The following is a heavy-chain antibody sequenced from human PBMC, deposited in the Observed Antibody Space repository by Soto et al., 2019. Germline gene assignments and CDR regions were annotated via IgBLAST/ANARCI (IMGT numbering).Heavy chain of an antibody. V-gene: IGHV3-23*01. CDR1: GFTFSTYA. Sequence: EVQLLESGGGLVQPGGSLRLSCVASGFTFSTYAMSWVRQAPGKGLEWVSGISGSCVSTYYADAVKGRFTVSRDNSQNTLYLQLNRLRVEDTAVYFCAKDRMITSPALLFEYWGQGILVTVSS. J-gene: IGHJ4*02. CDR3: AKDRMITSPALLFEY. D-gene: IGHD3-16*01. CDR2: ISGSCVST.